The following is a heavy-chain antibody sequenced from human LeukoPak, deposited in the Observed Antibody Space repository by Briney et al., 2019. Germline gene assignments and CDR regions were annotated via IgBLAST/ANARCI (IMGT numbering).Heavy chain of an antibody. CDR2: ISSSGGTI. J-gene: IGHJ4*02. V-gene: IGHV3-48*03. D-gene: IGHD3-3*01. CDR3: ARATLRFLEWLLYYFDY. Sequence: GGSLRLSCAASGFTFSSYEMNWVRQAPGKGLEWVSYISSSGGTIYYADSVKGRFTISRDNAKDSLYLQMNSLRAEDTAVYYCARATLRFLEWLLYYFDYWGQGTLVTVSS. CDR1: GFTFSSYE.